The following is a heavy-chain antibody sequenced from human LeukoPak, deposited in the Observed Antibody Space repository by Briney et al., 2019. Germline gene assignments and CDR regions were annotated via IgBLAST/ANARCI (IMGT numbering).Heavy chain of an antibody. CDR2: IIPIFGTA. CDR3: ARDLGGHYYVH. J-gene: IGHJ4*02. V-gene: IGHV1-69*05. CDR1: GGTFSSYA. Sequence: GASVKVSCKASGGTFSSYAISWVRQAPGQGLEWMGRIIPIFGTANYAQKFQGRVTITTDESTSTAYMELSSLRSEDTAVYYCARDLGGHYYVHWGQGTLVTVSS. D-gene: IGHD3-22*01.